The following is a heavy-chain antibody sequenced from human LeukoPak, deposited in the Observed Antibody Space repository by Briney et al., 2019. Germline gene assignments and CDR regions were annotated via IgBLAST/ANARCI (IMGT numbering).Heavy chain of an antibody. CDR1: GYTFTGYY. V-gene: IGHV1-18*04. CDR2: ISAYNGNT. Sequence: ASVKVSCKASGYTFTGYYVHWVRQAPGQGLEWMGLISAYNGNTNYAQKLQGRVTMTTDTSTSTAYMELRSLRSDDTAVYYCAREMDYYGSGSYYLFDRWGQGTLVTVSS. D-gene: IGHD3-10*01. J-gene: IGHJ5*02. CDR3: AREMDYYGSGSYYLFDR.